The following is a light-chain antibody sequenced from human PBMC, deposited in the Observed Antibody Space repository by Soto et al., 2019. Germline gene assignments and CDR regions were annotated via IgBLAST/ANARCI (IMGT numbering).Light chain of an antibody. CDR2: AAS. Sequence: DIQLTQSPSFLSASVGDRGTITCRASLDISNFLAWYQQKPGKAPKVLIYAASTLHPGVPSRFSGSGSGTVFTLTINGLQPDDFATYYCQQLNSYPSTFGPGTKVD. CDR1: LDISNF. CDR3: QQLNSYPST. J-gene: IGKJ3*01. V-gene: IGKV1-9*01.